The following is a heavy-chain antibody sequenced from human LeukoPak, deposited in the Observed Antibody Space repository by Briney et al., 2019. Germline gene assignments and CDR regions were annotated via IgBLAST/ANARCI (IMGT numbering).Heavy chain of an antibody. V-gene: IGHV1-46*01. CDR2: INPSGGST. J-gene: IGHJ4*02. CDR1: GYTFTSYY. CDR3: ARVLIDSSGHYSLKEDY. Sequence: GASVKVSCKASGYTFTSYYMLWVRQAPGQGLEWMGIINPSGGSTSYAQKFQGRVTMTRDMSTSTVYMELSSLRSEDTAVYYCARVLIDSSGHYSLKEDYWGQGTLVTVSS. D-gene: IGHD3-22*01.